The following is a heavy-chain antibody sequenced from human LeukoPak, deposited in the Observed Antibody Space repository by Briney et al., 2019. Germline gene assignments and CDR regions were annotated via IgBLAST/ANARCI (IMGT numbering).Heavy chain of an antibody. CDR1: GFTFSNYW. D-gene: IGHD3-10*01. Sequence: GGSLRLSCAASGFTFSNYWMSWVRQAPGKGLEWVANIKQDGSEKYYVDSVKGRLTISRDNAKNSLYLQMNSLRAEDTAVYYCARGIKVWFGELLGGDFDIWGQGTMVTVSS. CDR2: IKQDGSEK. CDR3: ARGIKVWFGELLGGDFDI. V-gene: IGHV3-7*01. J-gene: IGHJ3*02.